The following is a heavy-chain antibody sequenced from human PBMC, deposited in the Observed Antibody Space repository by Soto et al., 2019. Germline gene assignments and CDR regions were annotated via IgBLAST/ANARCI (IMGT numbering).Heavy chain of an antibody. J-gene: IGHJ5*02. Sequence: ASVKVSCKASGYTFTSYGISWVRQAPGQGLEWMGWISAYNGNTNYAQKLQGRVTMTTDTSTSTAYMELRSLRSDDTAVYYCARSMFYDILTGYFPWGQGTLVTVSS. CDR1: GYTFTSYG. CDR3: ARSMFYDILTGYFP. CDR2: ISAYNGNT. V-gene: IGHV1-18*01. D-gene: IGHD3-9*01.